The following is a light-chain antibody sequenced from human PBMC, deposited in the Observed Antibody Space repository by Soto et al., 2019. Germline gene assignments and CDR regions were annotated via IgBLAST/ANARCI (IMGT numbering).Light chain of an antibody. CDR1: QSISSW. V-gene: IGKV1-5*01. CDR2: DAS. Sequence: DIQMTQSPSTLSASVGDRVTITCRASQSISSWLAWYQQKPGKAPKLLIYDASSLESGVPSRFSGSGSGTEFTLTIISLQPDDVATYYCQQYNSYSGSFTFGPGTKVDIK. J-gene: IGKJ3*01. CDR3: QQYNSYSGSFT.